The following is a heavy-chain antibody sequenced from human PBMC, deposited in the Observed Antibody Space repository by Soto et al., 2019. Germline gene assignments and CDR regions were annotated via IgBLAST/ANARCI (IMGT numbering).Heavy chain of an antibody. CDR2: ISGSSDYI. V-gene: IGHV3-21*01. CDR1: GFTFRTYS. J-gene: IGHJ4*02. CDR3: ARKEQWLLNSVDF. Sequence: EVQLVESGGGLVKPGGSLRLSCAASGFTFRTYSMNWVRQAPGKGLEWVSSISGSSDYIYYADSVKGRFTISRDNAKNALYLQVNSLRAEDTAVYFCARKEQWLLNSVDFWGQGTLVTVSS. D-gene: IGHD6-19*01.